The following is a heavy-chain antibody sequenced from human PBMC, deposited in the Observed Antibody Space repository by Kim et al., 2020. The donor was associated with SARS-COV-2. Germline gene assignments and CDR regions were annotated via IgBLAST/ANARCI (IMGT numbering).Heavy chain of an antibody. J-gene: IGHJ6*02. CDR2: INPSGDST. V-gene: IGHV1-46*01. CDR1: GYTFTNFY. CDR3: ARSGMDV. Sequence: ASVKVSCKASGYTFTNFYIHWVRQAPGEGLEWMGMINPSGDSTSYAQKFQGRVTMTRDTSTSTVYMELSSQRSEDTAVYYCARSGMDVWGQGTTVTDAS.